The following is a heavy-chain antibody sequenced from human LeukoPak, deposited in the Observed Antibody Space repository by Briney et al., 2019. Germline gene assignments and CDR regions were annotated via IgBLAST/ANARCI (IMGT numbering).Heavy chain of an antibody. CDR1: GGSISSGGYY. J-gene: IGHJ4*02. D-gene: IGHD2-2*01. CDR3: AGGIVAYQLLTEKYDYPIPSLDFDY. CDR2: IYYSGST. Sequence: PSETLSLTCTVSGGSISSGGYYWSWIRQHPGKGLEWIGSIYYSGSTYYNPSLKSRVTISVDTSKNQFSLKLSSVTAADTAVYYCAGGIVAYQLLTEKYDYPIPSLDFDYWGQGTLVTVSS. V-gene: IGHV4-39*01.